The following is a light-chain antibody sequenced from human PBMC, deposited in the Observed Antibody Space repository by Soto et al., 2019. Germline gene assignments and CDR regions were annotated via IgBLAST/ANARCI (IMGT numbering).Light chain of an antibody. J-gene: IGKJ4*01. V-gene: IGKV2-28*01. CDR1: QSLLQSNGNNQ. Sequence: EIVMTQSPLSLPVTPGEPASISCRSSQSLLQSNGNNQLGWVLQKPGQSPQLLMYLGSSRASGVPDRFSGSGSGTDFKLKISRVEPEDVGVYYCMQVLQTPPTFGGGTKVEIK. CDR3: MQVLQTPPT. CDR2: LGS.